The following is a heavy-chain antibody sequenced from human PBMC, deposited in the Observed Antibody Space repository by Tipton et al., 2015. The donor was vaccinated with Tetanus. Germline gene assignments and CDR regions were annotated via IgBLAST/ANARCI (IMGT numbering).Heavy chain of an antibody. CDR1: GLIFSNAW. Sequence: SLRLSCAASGLIFSNAWMNWVRQAPGKGLEWVGRIKSNSDGGTTNYAGPVKGRFSISRDDSKNTMYPQMNGLRPEDTAVYYCTTSGIVGTGKRADYWGQGTLVTVSS. CDR3: TTSGIVGTGKRADY. CDR2: IKSNSDGGTT. V-gene: IGHV3-15*07. J-gene: IGHJ4*02. D-gene: IGHD3/OR15-3a*01.